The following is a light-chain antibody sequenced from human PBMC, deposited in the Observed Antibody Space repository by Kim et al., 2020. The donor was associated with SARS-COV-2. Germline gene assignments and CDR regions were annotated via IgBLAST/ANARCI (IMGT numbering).Light chain of an antibody. CDR3: QQYQAYPFT. V-gene: IGKV1-5*03. CDR1: QSIDSW. Sequence: DIQMTQSPSTLSAFVGDRVTITCRASQSIDSWLAWYQQKPGKAPKLLIYRASDLESGVPSRFSGSGSGTEFTLTISSLQPDDFATYYCQQYQAYPFTFGGGTKVDIK. J-gene: IGKJ4*01. CDR2: RAS.